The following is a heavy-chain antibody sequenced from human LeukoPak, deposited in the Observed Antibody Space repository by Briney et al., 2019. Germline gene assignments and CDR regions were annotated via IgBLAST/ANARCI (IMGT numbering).Heavy chain of an antibody. CDR2: INHSGST. Sequence: SETLSLTCAVYGGSFSCYYWSWIRQPPGKGLEWIGEINHSGSTNYNPSLKSRATISVDTSKNQFSLKLSSVTAADTAVYYCARPRKRTTTVTTRFNWFDPWGQGTLVTVSS. CDR1: GGSFSCYY. D-gene: IGHD4-17*01. V-gene: IGHV4-34*01. CDR3: ARPRKRTTTVTTRFNWFDP. J-gene: IGHJ5*02.